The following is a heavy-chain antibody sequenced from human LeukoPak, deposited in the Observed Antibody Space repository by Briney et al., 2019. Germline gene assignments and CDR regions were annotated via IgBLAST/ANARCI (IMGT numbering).Heavy chain of an antibody. D-gene: IGHD5-18*01. J-gene: IGHJ4*02. CDR1: GGSISSYY. CDR2: IYYSGST. V-gene: IGHV4-59*01. CDR3: ARVGYSYGFYCFDY. Sequence: PSETLSLTCTVSGGSISSYYWSWIRQPPGKGLEWIGYIYYSGSTNYNPSLKSRVTISVDTSKNQFSLKLSSVTAADTAVYYCARVGYSYGFYCFDYWGQGTLVTVSS.